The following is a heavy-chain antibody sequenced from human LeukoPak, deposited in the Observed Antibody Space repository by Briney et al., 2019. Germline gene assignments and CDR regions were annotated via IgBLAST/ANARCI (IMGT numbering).Heavy chain of an antibody. V-gene: IGHV1-24*01. D-gene: IGHD4-11*01. CDR2: FDPEDGET. Sequence: ASVKVSCKVSGYTLTELSMHWVRQAPGKGLEWMGGFDPEDGETIYAQKFQGRVTMTEDTSTDTAYMELSSLRSGDTAVYYCATGYSNYALFDYWGQGTLVTVSS. CDR3: ATGYSNYALFDY. CDR1: GYTLTELS. J-gene: IGHJ4*02.